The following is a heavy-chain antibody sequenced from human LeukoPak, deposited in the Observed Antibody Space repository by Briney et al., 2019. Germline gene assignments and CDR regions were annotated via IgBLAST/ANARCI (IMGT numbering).Heavy chain of an antibody. Sequence: PGGSLRLSCAASGFTFSSYAMHWVRQAPGKGLEWVAVISYDGSSKYYADSVKGRFTISRDNSKNTLYLQMNSLRTEDTAMYYCVGEVGPRQMNYWGQGTLVTVSS. V-gene: IGHV3-30-3*01. CDR2: ISYDGSSK. CDR1: GFTFSSYA. D-gene: IGHD1-26*01. J-gene: IGHJ4*02. CDR3: VGEVGPRQMNY.